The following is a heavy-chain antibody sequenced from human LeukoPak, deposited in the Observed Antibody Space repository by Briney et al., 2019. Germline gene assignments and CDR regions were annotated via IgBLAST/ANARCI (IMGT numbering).Heavy chain of an antibody. D-gene: IGHD6-19*01. V-gene: IGHV4-34*01. J-gene: IGHJ4*02. CDR1: GGSFSGYY. Sequence: PSETLSLTCAVYGGSFSGYYWSWIRQPPGKGLEWIGEINHSGSTNYNPSLKSRVTISVDTSKNQFSLKLSSVTAADTAVYYCARGGGIAVAGLPFDYWGQGTLVTVSS. CDR3: ARGGGIAVAGLPFDY. CDR2: INHSGST.